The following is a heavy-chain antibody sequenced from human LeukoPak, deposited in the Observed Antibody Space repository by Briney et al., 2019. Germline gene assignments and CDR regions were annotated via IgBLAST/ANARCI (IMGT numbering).Heavy chain of an antibody. Sequence: GGSLRLSCAASGFTFSDYSMNWVRQAPGKGLEWVAYITSSSSSIYYAVSVKGRFTISRDNAKNSLYLQMNSLRAEDTAVYYCARGGRIYRFDYWGQGTLVTVSS. CDR2: ITSSSSSI. CDR1: GFTFSDYS. V-gene: IGHV3-48*01. D-gene: IGHD3-10*01. CDR3: ARGGRIYRFDY. J-gene: IGHJ4*02.